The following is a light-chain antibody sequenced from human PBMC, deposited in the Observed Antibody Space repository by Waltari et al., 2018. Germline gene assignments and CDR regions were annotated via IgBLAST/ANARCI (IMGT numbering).Light chain of an antibody. J-gene: IGLJ3*02. V-gene: IGLV1-47*01. CDR2: RNN. CDR3: AAWDDSLSGRV. CDR1: SSNIGSNY. Sequence: QSVLTQPPSASVTPGQRVTISCSVSSSNIGSNYVSWYQQLPGTAPKLLIYRNNQRPSGVPDRFSGSKSGTSASLAISGLRSEDEADYYCAAWDDSLSGRVFGGGTKLTVL.